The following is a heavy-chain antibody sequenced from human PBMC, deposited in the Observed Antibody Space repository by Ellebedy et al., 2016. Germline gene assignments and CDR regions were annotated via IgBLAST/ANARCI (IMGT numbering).Heavy chain of an antibody. CDR3: AADRISGELDANFDY. Sequence: SVKVSXKASGFTFTSSAVQWVRQARGQRLEWIGWIVVGSGNTNYAQKFQERVTITRDMSTSTAYMELSSLRSEDTAVYYCAADRISGELDANFDYWGQGTLVTVSS. D-gene: IGHD1-26*01. V-gene: IGHV1-58*01. J-gene: IGHJ4*02. CDR2: IVVGSGNT. CDR1: GFTFTSSA.